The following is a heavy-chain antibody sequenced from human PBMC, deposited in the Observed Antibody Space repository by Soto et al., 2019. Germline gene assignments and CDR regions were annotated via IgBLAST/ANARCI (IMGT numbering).Heavy chain of an antibody. CDR1: GGSISSGGYY. D-gene: IGHD3-22*01. CDR3: ARGLTYYDQPRTFDY. CDR2: IYYSGST. Sequence: SETLSLTCTVSGGSISSGGYYWSWIRQHPGKGLEWIGYIYYSGSTYYNPSLKSRVTISVDTSKNQFSLKLSSVTAADTAVYYCARGLTYYDQPRTFDYWGQGTLVTVSS. J-gene: IGHJ4*02. V-gene: IGHV4-31*03.